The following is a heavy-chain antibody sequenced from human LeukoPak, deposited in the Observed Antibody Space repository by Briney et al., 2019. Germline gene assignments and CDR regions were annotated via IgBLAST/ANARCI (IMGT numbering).Heavy chain of an antibody. CDR2: IYTSGST. V-gene: IGHV4-4*07. CDR1: GGSISSYY. CDR3: AREGSITSGPHDAFDI. Sequence: PSETLSLTCTVSGGSISSYYWSWIRQPAGKGLEWIGRIYTSGSTNYNPSLKSRVTMSVDTSKNQFSLKLSSVTAAATAVYYCAREGSITSGPHDAFDIWGQGTMVTVSS. J-gene: IGHJ3*02. D-gene: IGHD5-24*01.